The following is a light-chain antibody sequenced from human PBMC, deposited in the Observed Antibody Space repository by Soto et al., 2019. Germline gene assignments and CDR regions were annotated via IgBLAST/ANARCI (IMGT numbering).Light chain of an antibody. CDR2: EVS. V-gene: IGLV2-8*01. CDR1: SSDVGGYNA. J-gene: IGLJ1*01. CDR3: SSYAGSKAV. Sequence: QSALTQPPSASWSPGQSVTISCTGTSSDVGGYNAVSWYQQHPGKAPKLMIYEVSKRPSGVPDRYSGSKSGNTASLTVSGLQAEDEADYYCSSYAGSKAVFGTGTKLTVL.